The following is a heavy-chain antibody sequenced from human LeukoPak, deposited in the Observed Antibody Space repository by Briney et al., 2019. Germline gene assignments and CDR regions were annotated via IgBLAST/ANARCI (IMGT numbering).Heavy chain of an antibody. Sequence: SVKVSCKASGGTFSSYAISWVRQAPGQGLEWMGGIILIFGTANYAQKFQGRVTITADKSTSTAYMELSSLRSEDTAVYYCARDGVWGSYNYFDYWGQGTLVTVSS. CDR1: GGTFSSYA. D-gene: IGHD3-16*01. V-gene: IGHV1-69*06. CDR2: IILIFGTA. CDR3: ARDGVWGSYNYFDY. J-gene: IGHJ4*02.